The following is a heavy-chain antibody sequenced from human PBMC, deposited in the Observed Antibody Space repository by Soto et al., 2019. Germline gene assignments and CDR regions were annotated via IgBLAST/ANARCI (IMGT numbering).Heavy chain of an antibody. CDR2: ISYDGSNK. CDR3: AVPVVTAITRFDP. D-gene: IGHD2-21*02. V-gene: IGHV3-30-3*01. CDR1: GFTFSSYA. J-gene: IGHJ5*02. Sequence: GGSLRLSCAASGFTFSSYAMHWVRQAPGKGLEWVAVISYDGSNKYYADSVKGRFTISRDNSKNTLYLQMNSLRAEDTAVYYCAVPVVTAITRFDPWGQGTLVTVSS.